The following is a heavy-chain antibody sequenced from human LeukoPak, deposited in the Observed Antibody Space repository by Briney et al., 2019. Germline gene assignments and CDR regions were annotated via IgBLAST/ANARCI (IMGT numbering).Heavy chain of an antibody. V-gene: IGHV3-66*01. CDR2: IYSGGST. CDR1: EFSVGSNY. D-gene: IGHD3-10*01. Sequence: GGSLRLSCAASEFSVGSNYMTWAHQAPGKGLEWVSLIYSGGSTYYADSVKGRFTISRDNSKNTLYLQMNSLRAEDTAVYYCANYNTNSGSIDYWGQGTLVTVSS. J-gene: IGHJ4*02. CDR3: ANYNTNSGSIDY.